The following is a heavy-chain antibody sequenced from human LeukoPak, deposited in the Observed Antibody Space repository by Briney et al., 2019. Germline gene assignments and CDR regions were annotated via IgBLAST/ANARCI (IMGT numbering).Heavy chain of an antibody. V-gene: IGHV3-20*04. CDR2: INWNGDNT. CDR3: ARGFDGNFDY. D-gene: IGHD3-9*01. J-gene: IGHJ4*02. Sequence: PGGSLRLSCAASGFTFDDYGMSWVRQAPGKGLEWVSGINWNGDNTDYADSVKGRFIISRDNAKNSLYLQMNSLRAEDTALYYCARGFDGNFDYWGQGTLVTVSP. CDR1: GFTFDDYG.